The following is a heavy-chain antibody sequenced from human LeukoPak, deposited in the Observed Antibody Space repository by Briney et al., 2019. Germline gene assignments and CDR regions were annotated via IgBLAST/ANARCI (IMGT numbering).Heavy chain of an antibody. V-gene: IGHV3-66*01. CDR1: GFTVSSNY. Sequence: GGSLRLSCAASGFTVSSNYMSWVRQAPGKGLEWVSVIYSGGTTYYADSVKGRFTISRDNSKTTLFLQMNSLRVEDTAVYYCARGIYSSDWIDYWGQGTLVTVSS. CDR3: ARGIYSSDWIDY. J-gene: IGHJ4*02. D-gene: IGHD6-19*01. CDR2: IYSGGTT.